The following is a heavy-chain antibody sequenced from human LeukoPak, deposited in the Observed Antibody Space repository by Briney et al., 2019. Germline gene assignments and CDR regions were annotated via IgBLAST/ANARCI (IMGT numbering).Heavy chain of an antibody. Sequence: VASVKVSCKASGYTFTGYDINWARHAPGQGLEWMGWISAYNGNTNYAQKLQGRVTMTTDTSTSTAYMELRSLRSDDTAVYYCARGSRDGYNLREPRLSDYWGQGTLVTVSS. J-gene: IGHJ4*02. CDR1: GYTFTGYD. D-gene: IGHD5-24*01. V-gene: IGHV1-18*01. CDR2: ISAYNGNT. CDR3: ARGSRDGYNLREPRLSDY.